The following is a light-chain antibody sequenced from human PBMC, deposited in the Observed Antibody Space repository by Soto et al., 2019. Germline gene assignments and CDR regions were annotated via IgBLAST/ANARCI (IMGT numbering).Light chain of an antibody. CDR1: SGDIGVYDF. Sequence: QSALTQPASVSGSPGQSITISCTGTSGDIGVYDFVSWYQQHPGKAPKVIIYQVNKRPSGVPDRFSGSKSGNTASLTVSGLRPEDEADYFCSSFAGSYSPYVFGTGTKLTVL. J-gene: IGLJ1*01. CDR3: SSFAGSYSPYV. V-gene: IGLV2-8*01. CDR2: QVN.